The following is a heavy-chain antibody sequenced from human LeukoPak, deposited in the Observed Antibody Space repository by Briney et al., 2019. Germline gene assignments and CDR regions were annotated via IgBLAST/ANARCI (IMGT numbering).Heavy chain of an antibody. D-gene: IGHD6-13*01. CDR1: GFTFSDYA. CDR2: ISKDGSDK. CDR3: AKGGPFSGIAAAGTPLNY. Sequence: GGSLRLSCAASGFTFSDYAMHWVRQAPGKGLEWVAVISKDGSDKYYPGSVKGRFTISRDNSKNTLYLQMNSLRAEDTAVYYCAKGGPFSGIAAAGTPLNYWGQGTLVTVSS. J-gene: IGHJ4*02. V-gene: IGHV3-30-3*01.